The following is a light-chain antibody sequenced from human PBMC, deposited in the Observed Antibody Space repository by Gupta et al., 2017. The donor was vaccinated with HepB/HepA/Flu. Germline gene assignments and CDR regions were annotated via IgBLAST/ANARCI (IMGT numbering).Light chain of an antibody. Sequence: DIVMTQTPLSLPVTPGEPASISCRSSQSLLDSDDGNTYLAWYMQKPGQTPQLLIYTLSYRASEVPGRFSGSGSGTDFTQNISRVGADDVGVYYCMQRIDCPQLTFGEGTKVEIK. V-gene: IGKV2-40*01. CDR1: QSLLDSDDGNTY. CDR3: MQRIDCPQLT. CDR2: TLS. J-gene: IGKJ4*01.